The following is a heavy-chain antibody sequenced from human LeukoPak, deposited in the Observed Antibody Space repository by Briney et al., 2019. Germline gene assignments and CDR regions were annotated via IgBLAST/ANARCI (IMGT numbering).Heavy chain of an antibody. CDR3: ARAYHSSWYLNWFDP. V-gene: IGHV4-34*01. J-gene: IGHJ5*02. CDR2: IYHNGNT. D-gene: IGHD6-13*01. CDR1: GGSFSGYY. Sequence: SETLSLTCAVYGGSFSGYYWSWIRQPPRKGREWIGSIYHNGNTYYNPSLKRRVTISVDTSKNEFSMKLSSVTAADTAVYYCARAYHSSWYLNWFDPWGQGTLVTVSS.